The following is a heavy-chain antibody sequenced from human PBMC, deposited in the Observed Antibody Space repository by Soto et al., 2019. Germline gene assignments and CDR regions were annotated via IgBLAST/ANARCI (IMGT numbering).Heavy chain of an antibody. V-gene: IGHV1-46*01. CDR2: IYPSGGTT. Sequence: ASVKVSWKGSGYTLTGYYVHWVRQAPGQGFEWMGVIYPSGGTTSYAQKFQDRVTMTRDTSTSTVYMELSSLRSEDTAVYYCARLATATPPYYFDYWGQGTLVTV. CDR1: GYTLTGYY. CDR3: ARLATATPPYYFDY. J-gene: IGHJ4*02.